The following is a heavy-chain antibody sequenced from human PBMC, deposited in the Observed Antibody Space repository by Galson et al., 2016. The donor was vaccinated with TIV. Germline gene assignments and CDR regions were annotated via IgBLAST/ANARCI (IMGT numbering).Heavy chain of an antibody. J-gene: IGHJ6*02. Sequence: CAASRLSASINYMTWVRQAPGKGLEWVSLISDGGNTYYPDSVTGRFTISRDNSKNTLYLQMNSLRVEDTAVYYCARDRVVDATYYYYYYGMDVWGQGTAVTVSS. V-gene: IGHV3-66*02. D-gene: IGHD2-15*01. CDR3: ARDRVVDATYYYYYYGMDV. CDR2: ISDGGNT. CDR1: RLSASINY.